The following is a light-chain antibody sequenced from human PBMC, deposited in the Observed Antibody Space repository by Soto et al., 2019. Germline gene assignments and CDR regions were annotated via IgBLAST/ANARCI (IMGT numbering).Light chain of an antibody. Sequence: QSALTQPPSASGTPGQWVTISCSGSSSNIGTYTVNWYQQLPGTAPKLLIYSNNQRPSGVPDRFSGSKSGTSASLAISGLQSEDEADYYCAAWDDSLSGRYVFGTGTEVTVL. CDR2: SNN. CDR1: SSNIGTYT. V-gene: IGLV1-44*01. CDR3: AAWDDSLSGRYV. J-gene: IGLJ1*01.